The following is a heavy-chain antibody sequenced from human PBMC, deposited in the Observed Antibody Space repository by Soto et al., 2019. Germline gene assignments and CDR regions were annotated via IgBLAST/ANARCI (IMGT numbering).Heavy chain of an antibody. J-gene: IGHJ5*02. CDR2: TYYRSKWYN. D-gene: IGHD6-13*01. V-gene: IGHV6-1*01. Sequence: SQTLSLTCAISGASVSSKSAAWNWIRQSPSRGLEWLGRTYYRSKWYNEYAVSVKSRITVNPDTSKNQFSLQLNSMTPEDTAVYYCARQVIAGRHYWFDPWGQGTLVTVSS. CDR1: GASVSSKSAA. CDR3: ARQVIAGRHYWFDP.